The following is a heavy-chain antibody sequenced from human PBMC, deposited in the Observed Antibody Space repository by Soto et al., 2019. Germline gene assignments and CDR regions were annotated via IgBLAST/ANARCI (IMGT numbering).Heavy chain of an antibody. Sequence: TSETLSLTCAVSGYSISSGYYWGWIRQPPGKGLEWIGSIYHSGSTYYNPSLKSRVTISVDTSKNQFSLKLSSVTAADTAVYYCARDSPYYDSSGYYFDYWGQGTLVTVSS. V-gene: IGHV4-38-2*02. D-gene: IGHD3-22*01. CDR2: IYHSGST. CDR3: ARDSPYYDSSGYYFDY. CDR1: GYSISSGYY. J-gene: IGHJ4*02.